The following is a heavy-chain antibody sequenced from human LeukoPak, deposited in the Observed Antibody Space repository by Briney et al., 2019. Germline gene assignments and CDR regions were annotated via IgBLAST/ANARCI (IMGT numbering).Heavy chain of an antibody. D-gene: IGHD3-22*01. CDR2: INPADSDT. CDR1: GYSFTNYW. J-gene: IGHJ4*02. V-gene: IGHV5-51*01. Sequence: GESLKISCKGSGYSFTNYWIGWVRQLPGKGLEWMGIINPADSDTRYSPSFQGQVTISADKSITTAYLQWNSLKASDTAMYYCARQGDYSDSSGYYPPSDYWGQGTLVTVSS. CDR3: ARQGDYSDSSGYYPPSDY.